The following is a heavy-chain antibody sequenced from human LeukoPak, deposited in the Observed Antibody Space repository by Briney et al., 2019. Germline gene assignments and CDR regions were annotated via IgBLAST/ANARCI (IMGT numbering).Heavy chain of an antibody. CDR3: ARRVRGSYYRGGLDY. Sequence: GGALRLSCAASGFTFSSYGMSWVRQAPGKALEWVSGISSGGGSTYYADSVKGRFTISRDNSKNTLYLQMNSLRAEDTAVYYCARRVRGSYYRGGLDYWGQGTLVTVSS. V-gene: IGHV3-23*01. CDR1: GFTFSSYG. CDR2: ISSGGGST. D-gene: IGHD1-26*01. J-gene: IGHJ4*02.